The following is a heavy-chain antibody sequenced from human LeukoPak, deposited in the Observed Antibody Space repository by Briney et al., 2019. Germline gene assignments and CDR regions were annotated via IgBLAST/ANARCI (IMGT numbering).Heavy chain of an antibody. CDR2: IYYSGST. CDR1: GGSISSYY. Sequence: SETLSPTCTVSGGSISSYYWSWIRQPPGKGLEWIGYIYYSGSTNYNPSLKSRVTISVDTSKNQFSLKLSSVTAADTAVYYCARGTNYDSSGYGYFDYWGQGTLVTVSS. J-gene: IGHJ4*02. D-gene: IGHD3-22*01. V-gene: IGHV4-59*01. CDR3: ARGTNYDSSGYGYFDY.